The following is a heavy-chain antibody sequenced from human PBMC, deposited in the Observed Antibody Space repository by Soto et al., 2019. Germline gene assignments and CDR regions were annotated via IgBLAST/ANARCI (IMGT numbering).Heavy chain of an antibody. CDR1: GFSFSSNYG. J-gene: IGHJ3*02. V-gene: IGHV3-21*01. Sequence: PGGSLRLSCAVSGFSFSSNYGRNWFRQAPGKGLEWVSSISSSSSYIYYADSVKGRFTISRDNAKNSLYLQMNSLRAEDTAVYYCARDHYYDSSPLDPQTADAFDIWGQGTMVTVSS. D-gene: IGHD3-22*01. CDR3: ARDHYYDSSPLDPQTADAFDI. CDR2: ISSSSSYI.